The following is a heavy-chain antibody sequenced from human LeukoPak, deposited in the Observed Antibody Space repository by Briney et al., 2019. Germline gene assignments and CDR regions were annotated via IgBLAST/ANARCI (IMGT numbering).Heavy chain of an antibody. CDR1: GGSISSSRYY. CDR2: IYYGGST. J-gene: IGHJ4*02. Sequence: SETLSLTCTVSGGSISSSRYYWGWIRQPPGKGLDWIASIYYGGSTYYNPSLKSRVTISVDTSKNQFSLKLSSVTAADTAVYYCASLCSSTSCYWGADYWGQGTLVTVSS. D-gene: IGHD2-2*01. CDR3: ASLCSSTSCYWGADY. V-gene: IGHV4-39*01.